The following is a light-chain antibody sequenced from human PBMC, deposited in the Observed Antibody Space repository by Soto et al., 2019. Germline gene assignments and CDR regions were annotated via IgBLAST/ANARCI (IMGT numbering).Light chain of an antibody. V-gene: IGKV2-24*01. CDR1: QSLVHRDGNTY. CDR2: KIS. Sequence: DIVMTQTPLSSAVTLGQPASISCRSSQSLVHRDGNTYLSWLQQRPGQPPRLLIYKISNRFSGVPDRFSGSGSGTDFTLTISRLEPEDFAVYYCQQYGGSRWTFGQGTRVDI. J-gene: IGKJ1*01. CDR3: QQYGGSRWT.